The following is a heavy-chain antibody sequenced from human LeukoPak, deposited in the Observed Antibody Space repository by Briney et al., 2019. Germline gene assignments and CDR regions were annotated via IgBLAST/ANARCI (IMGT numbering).Heavy chain of an antibody. J-gene: IGHJ4*02. CDR2: SHYSGST. CDR1: GGSISSYY. Sequence: SETLSLTCSVSGGSISSYYWSWIRQPPGKGLEWIGYSHYSGSTNYNPSLKSRVTISLDTSKDQFSLKLSSVTAADTAVYYCAKGAAAPDYWGQGTLVTVSS. V-gene: IGHV4-59*01. CDR3: AKGAAAPDY. D-gene: IGHD6-13*01.